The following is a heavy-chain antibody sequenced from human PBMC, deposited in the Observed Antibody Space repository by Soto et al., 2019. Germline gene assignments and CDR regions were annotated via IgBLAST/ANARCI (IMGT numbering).Heavy chain of an antibody. J-gene: IGHJ5*02. CDR2: IYRGGIT. CDR1: GYSISSGLY. D-gene: IGHD1-1*01. CDR3: AIGNPDWYDP. V-gene: IGHV4-38-2*01. Sequence: SETLSLTCAVSGYSISSGLYWGWIRQPPGKGLEWIGTIYRGGITYYNPSLKSRVTISIDTSKNHFSLRLSSVTATDTAVYFCAIGNPDWYDPWGQGTLVTVSS.